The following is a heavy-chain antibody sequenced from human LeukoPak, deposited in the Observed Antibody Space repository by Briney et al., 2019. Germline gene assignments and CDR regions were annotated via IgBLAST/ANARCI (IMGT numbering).Heavy chain of an antibody. CDR3: ARARDYYDGSSYPNWFDP. D-gene: IGHD3-22*01. Sequence: KPSETLSLTCTVSGGSISSYYWTWIRQPAGKGLEWIGRIYSSGSTNYNPSLKSRVTMSVDKSQNQFSLKLSSVTAADTAVYYCARARDYYDGSSYPNWFDPWGQGTLVTVSS. CDR1: GGSISSYY. V-gene: IGHV4-4*07. J-gene: IGHJ5*02. CDR2: IYSSGST.